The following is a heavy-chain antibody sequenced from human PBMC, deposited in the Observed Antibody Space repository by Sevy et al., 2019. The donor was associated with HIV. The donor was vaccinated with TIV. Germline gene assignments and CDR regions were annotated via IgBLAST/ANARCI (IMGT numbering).Heavy chain of an antibody. Sequence: SETLSLTCTVSGGSISSYYWSWIRQPPGKGLEWIGYIYYSGSTNYNPSLKSRVTISVDTSKNQFSLKLSSVTAADTAVYYCARLTQYYYDSSGYSYYYYGMDVWSQGTTVTVSS. CDR3: ARLTQYYYDSSGYSYYYYGMDV. J-gene: IGHJ6*02. D-gene: IGHD3-22*01. CDR1: GGSISSYY. CDR2: IYYSGST. V-gene: IGHV4-59*01.